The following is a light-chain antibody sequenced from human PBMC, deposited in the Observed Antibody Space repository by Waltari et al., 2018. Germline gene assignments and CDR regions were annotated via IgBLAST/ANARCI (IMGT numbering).Light chain of an antibody. Sequence: IVLTQSPATLSLSPGERATLSCRASQSISTYLAWYQQKPGQAPRLLISDSSYRATGLPARFSGSGSGTDFTLTISSLEPEDFAVYYCQQRSDLPPITFGQGTKVEI. CDR3: QQRSDLPPIT. V-gene: IGKV3-11*01. CDR1: QSISTY. CDR2: DSS. J-gene: IGKJ1*01.